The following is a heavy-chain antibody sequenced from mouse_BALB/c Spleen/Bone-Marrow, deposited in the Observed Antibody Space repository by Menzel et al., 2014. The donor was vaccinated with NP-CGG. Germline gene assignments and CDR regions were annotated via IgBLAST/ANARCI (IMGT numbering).Heavy chain of an antibody. CDR2: ISTYSGNT. CDR1: GYTFTDYA. D-gene: IGHD2-4*01. CDR3: ARGIYYDSTWFAY. V-gene: IGHV1-67*01. J-gene: IGHJ3*01. Sequence: LVESGPELVRPGVSVKISCKGSGYTFTDYAMHWVKQSHAKSLEWIGVISTYSGNTNYNQKFKGKATMTVDKSSSTAYMELARLTSDDSAVYYCARGIYYDSTWFAYWGQGTLVTVSA.